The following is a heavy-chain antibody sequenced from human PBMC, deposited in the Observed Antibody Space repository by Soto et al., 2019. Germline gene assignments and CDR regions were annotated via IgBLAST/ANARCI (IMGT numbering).Heavy chain of an antibody. Sequence: QVQLQESGPGLVKPSETLSLTCTVSGGSISSYYWSWIRQPPGKGLEWIGYIYYSGSTNYNPSLKSRVPISVDTSKNQSSLKLSSVTAADTAVYYCARVGDDSSGSYYPLDYWVQGTLVTVSS. CDR3: ARVGDDSSGSYYPLDY. J-gene: IGHJ4*02. CDR2: IYYSGST. D-gene: IGHD3-22*01. CDR1: GGSISSYY. V-gene: IGHV4-59*01.